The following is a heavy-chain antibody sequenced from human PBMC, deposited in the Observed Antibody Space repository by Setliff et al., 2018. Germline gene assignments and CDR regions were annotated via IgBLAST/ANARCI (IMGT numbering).Heavy chain of an antibody. Sequence: PSETLSLTCTVSGGPFSGASIWSWIRQPPGKGLELIGYVYYSGTAKYDPSLESRAIMSVDASKNQISLKLNSVTAADTAFYYCAKGGTYRYFDFWGQGALVTVS. CDR3: AKGGTYRYFDF. CDR2: VYYSGTA. CDR1: GGPFSGAS. D-gene: IGHD1-26*01. J-gene: IGHJ4*02. V-gene: IGHV4-59*01.